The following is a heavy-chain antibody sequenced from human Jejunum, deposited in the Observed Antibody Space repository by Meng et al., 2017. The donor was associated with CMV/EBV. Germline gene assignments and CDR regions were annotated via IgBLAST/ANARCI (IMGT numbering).Heavy chain of an antibody. Sequence: AASGFTFSDYGMHWVRQAPGKGLEWVTFIRYDGTEKYYADSVKGRFAISRDNSKNTVYLQMNSLRAEDTGVFYCAAQFWSGAFHIWGQGTTVTVSS. D-gene: IGHD3-3*01. CDR1: GFTFSDYG. CDR2: IRYDGTEK. J-gene: IGHJ3*02. V-gene: IGHV3-30*02. CDR3: AAQFWSGAFHI.